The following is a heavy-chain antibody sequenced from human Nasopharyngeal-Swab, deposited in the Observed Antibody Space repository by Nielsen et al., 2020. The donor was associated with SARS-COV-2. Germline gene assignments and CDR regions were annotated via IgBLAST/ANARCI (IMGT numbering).Heavy chain of an antibody. CDR3: ARGKILRYFDWLLYPFDY. V-gene: IGHV4-30-4*01. J-gene: IGHJ4*02. CDR2: IYYSGST. Sequence: RQAPGKGLEWIGYIYYSGSTYYNPSLKSRVTISVDTSKNQFSPKLSSVTAADTAVYYCARGKILRYFDWLLYPFDYWGQGTLVTVSS. D-gene: IGHD3-9*01.